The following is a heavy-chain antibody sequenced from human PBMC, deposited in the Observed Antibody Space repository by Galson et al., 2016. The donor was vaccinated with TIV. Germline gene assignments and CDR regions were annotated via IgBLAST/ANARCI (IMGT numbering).Heavy chain of an antibody. D-gene: IGHD3-9*01. Sequence: LRLSCAASGFTLSDYGMNWVRQSPGKGLEWVSAITSSSKFIYYADSVKGRFSISRDNAKNSVYLQMDSLSVEDTAVYYCARGFYRLGYVGVYWGQGALVTAS. J-gene: IGHJ4*02. CDR2: ITSSSKFI. CDR3: ARGFYRLGYVGVY. CDR1: GFTLSDYG. V-gene: IGHV3-21*01.